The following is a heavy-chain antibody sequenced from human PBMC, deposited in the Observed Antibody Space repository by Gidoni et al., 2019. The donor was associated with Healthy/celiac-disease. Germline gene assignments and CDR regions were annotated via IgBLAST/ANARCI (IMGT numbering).Heavy chain of an antibody. V-gene: IGHV3-21*01. J-gene: IGHJ6*02. D-gene: IGHD3-3*01. CDR1: GFTFRSYS. CDR3: ARGTIRFLELHYYYYGMDV. CDR2: ISSSSSYI. Sequence: EVQLVESGGGLVKPGGSLRLSCAASGFTFRSYSMNWVRQAPGKGLEWVSSISSSSSYIYYADSVKGRFTISRDNAKNSLYLQMNSLRAEDTAVYYCARGTIRFLELHYYYYGMDVWGQGTTVTVSS.